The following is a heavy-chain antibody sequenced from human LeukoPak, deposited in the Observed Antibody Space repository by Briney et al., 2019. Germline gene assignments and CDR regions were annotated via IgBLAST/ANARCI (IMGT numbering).Heavy chain of an antibody. CDR2: ISAYNGNT. D-gene: IGHD6-13*01. CDR3: ARGYSSSWYYYYYMDV. V-gene: IGHV1-18*01. J-gene: IGHJ6*03. CDR1: GYTFTSYG. Sequence: GASVKVSCKASGYTFTSYGISWVRQAPGQGLEWMGWISAYNGNTNYAQKLQGRITMTTDTSTSTAYMELRSLRSDDTAVYYCARGYSSSWYYYYYMDVWGKGTTVTVSS.